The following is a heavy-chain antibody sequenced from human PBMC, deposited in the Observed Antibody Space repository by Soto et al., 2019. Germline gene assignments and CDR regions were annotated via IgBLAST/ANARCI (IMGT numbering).Heavy chain of an antibody. CDR2: ISSSSSTI. V-gene: IGHV3-48*02. Sequence: PGGSLRLACAASGFTFSSDSMNWVRQAPGKGLEWVSYISSSSSTIYYADSVKGRFTISRDNAKNSLYLQMNSLRDEDTAVYYCARDRGLEVGGALGDFDYWGQGALVTVSS. CDR3: ARDRGLEVGGALGDFDY. CDR1: GFTFSSDS. D-gene: IGHD1-26*01. J-gene: IGHJ4*02.